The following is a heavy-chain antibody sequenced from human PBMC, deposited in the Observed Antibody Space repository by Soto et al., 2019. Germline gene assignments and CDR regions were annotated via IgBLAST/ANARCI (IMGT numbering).Heavy chain of an antibody. D-gene: IGHD3-3*01. Sequence: GGSLRLSCAASGFTFSSYAMSWVRQAPGTGLEWVSSISGNGDNTFYGDSVKGRITISRDNSKNTLYLQMNNLRAEDTAVYYCARAPRTYDFPYYFDSWGQGTLVTVSS. CDR3: ARAPRTYDFPYYFDS. CDR2: ISGNGDNT. CDR1: GFTFSSYA. J-gene: IGHJ4*02. V-gene: IGHV3-23*01.